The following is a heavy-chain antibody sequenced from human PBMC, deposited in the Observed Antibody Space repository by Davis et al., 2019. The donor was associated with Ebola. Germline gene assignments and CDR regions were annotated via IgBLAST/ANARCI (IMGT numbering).Heavy chain of an antibody. J-gene: IGHJ4*02. D-gene: IGHD3-10*01. V-gene: IGHV3-21*04. CDR3: ARTLPWFGEFQYNFDY. CDR2: ISSSSSYI. CDR1: GFTFSSYS. Sequence: GESLKISCAASGFTFSSYSMNWVRQAPGKGLEWVSSISSSSSYIYYADSVKGRFTISRDNAKNSLYLQMSSLRVEDAAVYYCARTLPWFGEFQYNFDYWGQGTLVTVSS.